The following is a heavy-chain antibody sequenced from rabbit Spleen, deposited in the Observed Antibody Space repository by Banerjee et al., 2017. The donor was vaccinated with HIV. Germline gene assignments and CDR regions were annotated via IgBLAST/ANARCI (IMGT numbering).Heavy chain of an antibody. J-gene: IGHJ4*01. CDR1: GFDFSSGYD. CDR3: ARDPSAGVNGWGNGFNL. Sequence: QEQLVESGGGLVQPEGSLTLTCKASGFDFSSGYDMCWVRQAPGKGLEWIGCIYTGSDSTYYASWAKGRFTISKTSSTTVTLQMTSLTAADTATYFCARDPSAGVNGWGNGFNLWGPGTLVTVS. D-gene: IGHD7-1*01. CDR2: IYTGSDST. V-gene: IGHV1S45*01.